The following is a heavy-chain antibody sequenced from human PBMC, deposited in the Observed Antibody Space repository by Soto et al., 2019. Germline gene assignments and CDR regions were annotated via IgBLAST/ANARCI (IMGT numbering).Heavy chain of an antibody. V-gene: IGHV5-51*01. CDR3: ARLGAGAGSPYYYCCMDV. Sequence: GESLKISCKGSGYSFTSYWIGRVRQMPGTGLEWMGIIYPGDSDTRYSPSFQGQVTLSADKSISTAYLQWSDLKAADAAMYYCARLGAGAGSPYYYCCMDVWGQGTTVTVSS. CDR1: GYSFTSYW. CDR2: IYPGDSDT. J-gene: IGHJ6*02. D-gene: IGHD6-19*01.